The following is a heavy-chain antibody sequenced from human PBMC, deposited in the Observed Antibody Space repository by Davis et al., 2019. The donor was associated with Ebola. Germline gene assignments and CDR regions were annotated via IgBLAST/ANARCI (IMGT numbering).Heavy chain of an antibody. CDR2: IYHSGST. CDR1: GYSISSGYY. J-gene: IGHJ4*02. CDR3: ARRLGYSSGWYGGDFFDY. V-gene: IGHV4-38-2*02. Sequence: MPSETLSLTCTVSGYSISSGYYWGWIRQPPGKGLEWIGSIYHSGSTYYNPSLKSRVTISVDTSKNQFSLKLSSVTAADTAVYYCARRLGYSSGWYGGDFFDYWGQGTLVTDSS. D-gene: IGHD6-19*01.